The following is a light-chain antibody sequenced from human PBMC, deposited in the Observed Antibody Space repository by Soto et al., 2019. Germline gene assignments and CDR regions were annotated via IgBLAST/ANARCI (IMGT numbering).Light chain of an antibody. V-gene: IGKV1-5*03. CDR3: QHYNSYSEA. CDR2: KAS. Sequence: IRMTQSPSSFSASTGDRVPLTCRANQSISSWLAWYQQKPGKAPKLLIYKASTLKSGVPSRFSGSGSGTELTITISSLQPDDCETYDCQHYNSYSEAFGQGTKVDIK. J-gene: IGKJ1*01. CDR1: QSISSW.